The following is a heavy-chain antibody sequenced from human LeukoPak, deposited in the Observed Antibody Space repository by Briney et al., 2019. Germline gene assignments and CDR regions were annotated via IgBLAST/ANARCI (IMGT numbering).Heavy chain of an antibody. CDR3: ARGVPITMRIVSVTRFDY. J-gene: IGHJ4*02. CDR1: GYTFSDYY. V-gene: IGHV1-2*04. Sequence: ASVTVSCKASGYTFSDYYMDWVRQAPGQGLEWMGWINPNSGDTNYAQKFQGWVTMTRDTSISTAYMELSRLKSDDTAVYYCARGVPITMRIVSVTRFDYWGQGTLVTVSS. CDR2: INPNSGDT. D-gene: IGHD3-22*01.